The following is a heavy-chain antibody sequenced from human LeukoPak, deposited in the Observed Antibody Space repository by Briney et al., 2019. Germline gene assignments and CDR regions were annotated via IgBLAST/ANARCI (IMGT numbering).Heavy chain of an antibody. CDR1: GGSFSGYY. CDR3: ASTNSGRLDAFDI. CDR2: INHSGST. D-gene: IGHD1-26*01. J-gene: IGHJ3*02. V-gene: IGHV4-34*01. Sequence: PSETLSLTCAVYGGSFSGYYWSWIRQPPGKGLEWIGEINHSGSTNYNPSLKSRVTISVDTSKNQFSLKLSSVTAADTAVYYCASTNSGRLDAFDIWGQGTMVTVSS.